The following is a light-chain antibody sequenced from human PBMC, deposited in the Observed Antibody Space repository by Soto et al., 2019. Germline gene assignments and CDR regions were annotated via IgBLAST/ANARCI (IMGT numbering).Light chain of an antibody. J-gene: IGLJ1*01. Sequence: QSVLTQPPSASGSPGQSVTISCTGTSSDVGGYNYVSWYQQHPGKALKLMIYEVSKRPSGVPDRFSGSKSGNTASLTVSGLQAEDEADYYCSSYAGSNNFGVFGTGTKVT. CDR1: SSDVGGYNY. V-gene: IGLV2-8*01. CDR2: EVS. CDR3: SSYAGSNNFGV.